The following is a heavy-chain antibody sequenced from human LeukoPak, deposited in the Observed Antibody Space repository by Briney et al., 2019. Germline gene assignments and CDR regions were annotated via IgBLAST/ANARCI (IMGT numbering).Heavy chain of an antibody. Sequence: SETLSLTCAVSGGSISSGGYSWSWIRQPPGKGLEWIGYIYHSGSTYYNPSLKSRVTISVDTSKNQFSLKLSSVTAADTAVYYCASYSNYGPHYYYYGMDVWGQGTTVTVSS. V-gene: IGHV4-30-2*01. CDR1: GGSISSGGYS. CDR2: IYHSGST. CDR3: ASYSNYGPHYYYYGMDV. J-gene: IGHJ6*02. D-gene: IGHD4-11*01.